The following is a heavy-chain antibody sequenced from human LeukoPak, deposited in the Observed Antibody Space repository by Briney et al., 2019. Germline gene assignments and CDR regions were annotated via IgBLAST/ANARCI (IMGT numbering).Heavy chain of an antibody. Sequence: PGGSLRLSCAASGFTFSSYAMSWVRQVPGKGLEWVSAISGSGGSTYYADSVKGRFTISRDNSKNTLYLQMNSLRAEDTAVYYCAKGELWFGELLSSHLDYWGQGTLVTVSS. V-gene: IGHV3-23*01. D-gene: IGHD3-10*01. CDR3: AKGELWFGELLSSHLDY. J-gene: IGHJ4*02. CDR2: ISGSGGST. CDR1: GFTFSSYA.